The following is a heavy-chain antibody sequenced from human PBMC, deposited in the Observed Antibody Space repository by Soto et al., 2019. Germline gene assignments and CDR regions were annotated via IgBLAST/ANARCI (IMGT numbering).Heavy chain of an antibody. D-gene: IGHD2-8*02. Sequence: SETLSLTCTVSGGSFSSGGYYWSWIRQLPGKGLEWIGYIYYSGSTYYNPSLKSRFTISLDTSKNQFSLRLSSVTAADTAVYYCARATSFSGHHGYWGQGTLVTVSS. J-gene: IGHJ4*02. CDR3: ARATSFSGHHGY. CDR2: IYYSGST. CDR1: GGSFSSGGYY. V-gene: IGHV4-31*03.